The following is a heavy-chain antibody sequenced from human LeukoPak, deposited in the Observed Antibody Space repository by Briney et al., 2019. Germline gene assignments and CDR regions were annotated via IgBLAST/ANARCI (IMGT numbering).Heavy chain of an antibody. Sequence: PGGSLRLSCAASGFTFSSYWLSWVRQAPGKGLEWVANIKQDGSEKYYVDSVKGRFTISRDNAKNSLYLQMNSLRAEDTAVYYCARDEQYWGRYGMDVWGQGTTVTVSS. CDR2: IKQDGSEK. J-gene: IGHJ6*02. CDR1: GFTFSSYW. CDR3: ARDEQYWGRYGMDV. D-gene: IGHD7-27*01. V-gene: IGHV3-7*01.